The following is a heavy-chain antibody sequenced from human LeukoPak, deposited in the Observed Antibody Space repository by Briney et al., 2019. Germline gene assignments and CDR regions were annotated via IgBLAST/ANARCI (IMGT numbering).Heavy chain of an antibody. Sequence: SVKVSCKASGGTFISYAISWVRQAPGQGLEWMGGIIPIFGTANYAQKFQGRVTITADESTSTAYMELSSLRSEDTAVYYCARGGIAVARSALDPWGQGTLVTVSS. V-gene: IGHV1-69*13. CDR1: GGTFISYA. CDR3: ARGGIAVARSALDP. CDR2: IIPIFGTA. D-gene: IGHD6-19*01. J-gene: IGHJ5*02.